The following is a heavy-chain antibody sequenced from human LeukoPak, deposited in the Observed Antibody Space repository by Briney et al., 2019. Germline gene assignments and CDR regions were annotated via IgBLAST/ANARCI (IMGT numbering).Heavy chain of an antibody. Sequence: PSETLSLTCAVYGGSFSGYYWSWIRQPPGKGLEWIGEINHSGSTNYNPSLKSRVTISVDTSKNQFSLKLSSVTAADTAVYYCASLYSGSYLWAYNDWGQGTLVTVSS. D-gene: IGHD1-26*01. CDR1: GGSFSGYY. V-gene: IGHV4-34*01. J-gene: IGHJ4*02. CDR3: ASLYSGSYLWAYND. CDR2: INHSGST.